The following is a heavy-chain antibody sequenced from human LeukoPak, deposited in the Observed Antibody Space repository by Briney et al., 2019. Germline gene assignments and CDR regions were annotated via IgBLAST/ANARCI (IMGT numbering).Heavy chain of an antibody. CDR1: GATFNTDA. CDR2: IIPILTT. V-gene: IGHV1-69*04. J-gene: IGHJ4*02. Sequence: SVKVSCKASGATFNTDAINWVRQAPGQGLQWMGRIIPILTTTYAPLFEDRLTITADKTTNTAYMELRSLTSDDTATYFCVRHPTSFDWFRDWGQGTLVTVSS. CDR3: VRHPTSFDWFRD. D-gene: IGHD3-9*01.